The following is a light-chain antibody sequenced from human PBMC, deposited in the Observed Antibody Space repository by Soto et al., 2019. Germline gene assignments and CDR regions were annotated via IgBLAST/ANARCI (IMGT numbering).Light chain of an antibody. CDR1: QSVTSK. CDR3: KQRRNLTPSII. J-gene: IGKJ5*01. Sequence: EVVLTQSPGTLSLSPGDRATLSCGASQSVTSKLAWYQQKPGQAPRLLISGASNRATGIPARFSGSGSGTDFTLTISSLEHEDFAVYYCKQRRNLTPSIICVLGTRL. CDR2: GAS. V-gene: IGKV3-11*01.